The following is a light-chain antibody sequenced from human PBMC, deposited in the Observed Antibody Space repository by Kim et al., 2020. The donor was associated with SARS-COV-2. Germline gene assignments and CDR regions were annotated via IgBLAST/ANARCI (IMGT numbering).Light chain of an antibody. CDR2: GAS. V-gene: IGKV1-39*01. CDR1: QSISRY. CDR3: QQSYNTPPT. J-gene: IGKJ1*01. Sequence: DIQMTQYPSSLSASVGDRVTITCRASQSISRYFNWYQQKPGEAPKLLIYGASSLQSGVPSRFSGSGSGTDFTLTITSLQPEDFATYYCQQSYNTPPTFGQGTKVDIK.